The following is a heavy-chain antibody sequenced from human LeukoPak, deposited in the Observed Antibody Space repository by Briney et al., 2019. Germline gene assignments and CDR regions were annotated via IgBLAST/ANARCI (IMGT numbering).Heavy chain of an antibody. V-gene: IGHV4-4*07. CDR3: ARHFSPNYCTDDCYTFDY. Sequence: SETLSLTCTVSGGSISSYYWSWIRQPAGKGLEWIGRIYTSGGTNYNPSLKSRVTMSVDTSKNQFSLKLTSVTAADTAVYYCARHFSPNYCTDDCYTFDYWGQGTLVTVSS. CDR1: GGSISSYY. J-gene: IGHJ4*02. D-gene: IGHD2-21*02. CDR2: IYTSGGT.